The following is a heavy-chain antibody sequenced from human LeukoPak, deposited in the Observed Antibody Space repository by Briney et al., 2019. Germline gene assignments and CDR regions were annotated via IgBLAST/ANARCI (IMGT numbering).Heavy chain of an antibody. J-gene: IGHJ6*04. CDR2: IYYSGST. D-gene: IGHD3-9*01. CDR1: GGSVSSGSYY. CDR3: AKKGTRYCESDV. V-gene: IGHV4-61*01. Sequence: SETLSLTCTVSGGSVSSGSYYWSWLRQPPGKGLEWIGYIYYSGSTNYNPSLKSRVTISVDTSKNQFSLKLSSVTAAETAVDYCAKKGTRYCESDVWGKGTTVTVSS.